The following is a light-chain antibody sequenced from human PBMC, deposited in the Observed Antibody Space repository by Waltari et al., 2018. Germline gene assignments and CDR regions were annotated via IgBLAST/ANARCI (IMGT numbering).Light chain of an antibody. J-gene: IGLJ3*02. Sequence: QSALPQPRSVSGSPGQSVTFSCTGTTSDVGGYNLVSWYQQHPGNDPKLMIYDVNQRPYGFPARFSGSKSGNTASLTISGLQAEDEADYYCCSYAGNYNWVFGGGTKLTVL. V-gene: IGLV2-11*01. CDR1: TSDVGGYNL. CDR3: CSYAGNYNWV. CDR2: DVN.